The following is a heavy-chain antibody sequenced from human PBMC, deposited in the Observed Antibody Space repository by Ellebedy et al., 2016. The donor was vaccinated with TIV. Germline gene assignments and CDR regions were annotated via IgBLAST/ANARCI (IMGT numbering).Heavy chain of an antibody. V-gene: IGHV3-30*18. CDR1: GFTFTYFG. CDR2: ISSDGHAK. CDR3: AKDREIRSLDWNGLDV. D-gene: IGHD3-3*01. J-gene: IGHJ6*02. Sequence: GESLKISCAASGFTFTYFGMHWVRQTPGKGPQWVALISSDGHAKSYADSVKGRFTISRDDSKNTLYLQMHTLRPEDTAVYYCAKDREIRSLDWNGLDVWGQGTTVTVSS.